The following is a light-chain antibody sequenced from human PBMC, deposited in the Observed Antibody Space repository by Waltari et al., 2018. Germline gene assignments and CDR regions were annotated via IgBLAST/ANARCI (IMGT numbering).Light chain of an antibody. CDR1: SEHSAYA. J-gene: IGLJ2*01. CDR2: IDGGGGH. CDR3: QTWDPDTVV. Sequence: QLAVTQSPSASASLGASVKLTCTLSSEHSAYAIAWHQNQPAKGPRFLMKIDGGGGHTKGDGIPYRVSGFSSGAGRYLTIASLQYEDEAAYYCQTWDPDTVVFGGGTKLTV. V-gene: IGLV4-69*01.